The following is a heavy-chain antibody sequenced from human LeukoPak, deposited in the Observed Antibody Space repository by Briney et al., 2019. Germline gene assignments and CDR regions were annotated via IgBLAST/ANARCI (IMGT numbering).Heavy chain of an antibody. CDR2: IYYRGNT. CDR1: GGSISSSSYY. CDR3: ARQAVADNVFDD. J-gene: IGHJ4*02. V-gene: IGHV4-39*01. Sequence: SETLSPTCTVSGGSISSSSYYWGWIRQPPGKGLEWIGTIYYRGNTYYTPSLKSRVSIYVDTTKKQFCLKLSCVTAADTAVYFCARQAVADNVFDDWGQGSLVTVSS. D-gene: IGHD6-19*01.